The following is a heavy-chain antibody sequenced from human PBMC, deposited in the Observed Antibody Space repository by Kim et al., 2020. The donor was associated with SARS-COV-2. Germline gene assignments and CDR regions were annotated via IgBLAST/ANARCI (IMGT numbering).Heavy chain of an antibody. D-gene: IGHD3-22*01. CDR1: GFTFSSYG. Sequence: GGSLRLSCAASGFTFSSYGIHWVRQAPGKGLEWVAVISYDGSNKYYADSVKGRVTISRDNSKNTLYLQMNSLRAEDTAVYYCAKAMYYYDRGDAFDIWGQGTMVTVSS. CDR3: AKAMYYYDRGDAFDI. CDR2: ISYDGSNK. J-gene: IGHJ3*02. V-gene: IGHV3-30*18.